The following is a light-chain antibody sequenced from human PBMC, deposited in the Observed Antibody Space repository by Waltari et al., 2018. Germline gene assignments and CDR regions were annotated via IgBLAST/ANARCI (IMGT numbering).Light chain of an antibody. CDR3: QQPITFPLT. V-gene: IGKV1-12*01. Sequence: DIQITQSPSSVAASVGDRVTITCRASQDVSSWVAWFQQKPGKAPKLLIYAASRLQSGVPSRFSGSGSGTDFTLTISSLQPEDFATYYCQQPITFPLTFGPGTKVDLK. CDR2: AAS. J-gene: IGKJ3*01. CDR1: QDVSSW.